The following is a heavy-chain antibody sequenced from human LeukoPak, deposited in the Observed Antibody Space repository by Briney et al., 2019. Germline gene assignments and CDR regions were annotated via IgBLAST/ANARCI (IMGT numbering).Heavy chain of an antibody. CDR2: IYYSGCT. D-gene: IGHD3-22*01. Sequence: SQTLSLTCTVSGGSISSGGYYWSWIRQHPGKGLEWIGYIYYSGCTYYNPSLKSRVTISVDTSKNQFSLKLSSVTAADTAVYYCARGYDDSSGYYYPPFDYWGQGTLVTVSS. V-gene: IGHV4-31*03. CDR3: ARGYDDSSGYYYPPFDY. J-gene: IGHJ4*02. CDR1: GGSISSGGYY.